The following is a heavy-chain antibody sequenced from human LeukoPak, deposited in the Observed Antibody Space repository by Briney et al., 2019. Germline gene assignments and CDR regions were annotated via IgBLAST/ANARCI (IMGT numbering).Heavy chain of an antibody. J-gene: IGHJ4*02. Sequence: PSETLSLTCTVSGYSISSGYYWGWIRQPPGKGLEWIGSIYHSGSTYYNPSLKSRVTISVDTSKNQFSLKLSSVTAADTAVYYCARDRVYSSPFFDYWGQGTLVTVSS. CDR3: ARDRVYSSPFFDY. D-gene: IGHD6-13*01. CDR1: GYSISSGYY. V-gene: IGHV4-38-2*02. CDR2: IYHSGST.